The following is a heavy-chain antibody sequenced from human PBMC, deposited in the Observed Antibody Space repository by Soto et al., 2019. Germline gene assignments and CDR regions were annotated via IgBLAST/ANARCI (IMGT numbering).Heavy chain of an antibody. V-gene: IGHV1-18*01. J-gene: IGHJ4*02. D-gene: IGHD4-17*01. CDR3: ARDLHGDPYC. Sequence: ASVKVSCKASGGTFSNYAISWMRQAPGQGLEWMGGISAKIGTTNYAQKLQGRVTMTTDTSTSTAYMELRSLRSDDTAVYYCARDLHGDPYCWGQGTLVTVSS. CDR1: GGTFSNYA. CDR2: ISAKIGTT.